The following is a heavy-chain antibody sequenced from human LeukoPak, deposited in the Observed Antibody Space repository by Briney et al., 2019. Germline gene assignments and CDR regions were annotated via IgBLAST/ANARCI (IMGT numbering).Heavy chain of an antibody. CDR2: ISGSGGST. CDR3: AKDRVDEKTVPYWFDP. CDR1: GFTFSSYA. V-gene: IGHV3-23*01. Sequence: GGSLRLSCAASGFTFSSYAMSWVRQAPGKGLEWVSAISGSGGSTYYADSVKGRFTISRDNSKNTLYLQMNSLRAEDTAVYYCAKDRVDEKTVPYWFDPWGQGTLVTVSS. D-gene: IGHD1-1*01. J-gene: IGHJ5*02.